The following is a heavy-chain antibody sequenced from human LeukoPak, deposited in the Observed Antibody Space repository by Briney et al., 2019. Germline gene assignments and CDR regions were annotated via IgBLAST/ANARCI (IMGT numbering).Heavy chain of an antibody. V-gene: IGHV3-53*01. Sequence: GGSLRLSCAASGLTVSTNYMRWIRQAPGKGLEWVSLIYAGGGTAYADSVKGRFTIPRDNSKNTLYLQMNYVRAEDTAVYYCARGTGVQYDILTGYYPFDYWGQGTLVTVSS. CDR2: IYAGGGT. CDR3: ARGTGVQYDILTGYYPFDY. J-gene: IGHJ4*02. D-gene: IGHD3-9*01. CDR1: GLTVSTNY.